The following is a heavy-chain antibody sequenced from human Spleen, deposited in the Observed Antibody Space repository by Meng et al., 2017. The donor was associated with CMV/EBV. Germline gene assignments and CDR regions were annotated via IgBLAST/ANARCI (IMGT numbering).Heavy chain of an antibody. CDR2: ISSSSSYI. CDR3: AREMERNCTNGVCYRSDAFDI. Sequence: GESLKISCAASGFTFSSYSMNWVRQAPGKGLEWVSSISSSSSYIYYADSVKGRFTISRDNAKNSLYLQMNSLRAEDTAVYYCAREMERNCTNGVCYRSDAFDIWGQGTMVTVSS. CDR1: GFTFSSYS. J-gene: IGHJ3*02. V-gene: IGHV3-21*01. D-gene: IGHD2-8*01.